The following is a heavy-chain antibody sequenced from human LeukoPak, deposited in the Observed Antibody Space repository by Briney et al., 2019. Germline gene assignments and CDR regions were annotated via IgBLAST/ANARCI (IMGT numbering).Heavy chain of an antibody. Sequence: ASVKVSCKASGYTFTGYYMHWVRQAPGQGLEWMGWINPNSGGTNYAQKFQGRVTMTRDTSISTAYMELSRLRSDDTAVYYCARPGNYHDSSGYYRLDYWGQGTLVTVSS. J-gene: IGHJ4*02. CDR3: ARPGNYHDSSGYYRLDY. V-gene: IGHV1-2*02. CDR1: GYTFTGYY. CDR2: INPNSGGT. D-gene: IGHD3-22*01.